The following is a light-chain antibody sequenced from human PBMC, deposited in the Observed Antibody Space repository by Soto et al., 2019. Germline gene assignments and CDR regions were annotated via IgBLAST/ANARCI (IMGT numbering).Light chain of an antibody. CDR3: QQLNSYPLT. V-gene: IGKV1-9*01. J-gene: IGKJ4*01. CDR2: ITS. Sequence: DIQLTQSPSFLSASVGDRVTITCRASQGISSSLAWYQQKPGKAPKLLIYITSTLQSGVPSRFSGSGSGTEFTLTISSLQPEDFATYYCQQLNSYPLTFGGGTKVEIK. CDR1: QGISSS.